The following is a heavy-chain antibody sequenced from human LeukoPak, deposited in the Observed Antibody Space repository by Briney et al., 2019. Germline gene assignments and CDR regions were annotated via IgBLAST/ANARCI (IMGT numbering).Heavy chain of an antibody. J-gene: IGHJ4*02. V-gene: IGHV4-39*01. CDR2: IYYSGST. CDR1: GGSISSSSYY. Sequence: SETLSLTCTVSGGSISSSSYYWGWIRQPPGKGLKWIGSIYYSGSTYYNPSLKSRVTISVDTSKNQFSLKLSSVTAADTAVYYCASHGSGSWFDYWGQGTLVTVSS. CDR3: ASHGSGSWFDY. D-gene: IGHD3-10*01.